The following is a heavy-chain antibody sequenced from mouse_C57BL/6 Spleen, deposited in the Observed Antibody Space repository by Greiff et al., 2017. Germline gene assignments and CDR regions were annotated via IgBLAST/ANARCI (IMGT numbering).Heavy chain of an antibody. J-gene: IGHJ1*03. D-gene: IGHD3-2*02. V-gene: IGHV1-18*01. CDR1: GYTFTDYN. Sequence: EVQLQQSGPELVKPGASVKIPCKASGYTFTDYNMDWVKQSHGKSLEWIGDINPNNGGTIYNQKFKGKATLTVDKSSSTAYMELRSLTSEDTAVYYCAREVLRRYFDVWGTGTTVTVSS. CDR3: AREVLRRYFDV. CDR2: INPNNGGT.